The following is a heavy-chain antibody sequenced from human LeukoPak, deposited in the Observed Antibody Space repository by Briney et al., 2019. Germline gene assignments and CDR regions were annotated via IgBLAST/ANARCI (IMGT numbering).Heavy chain of an antibody. Sequence: GGSLRLSCAASGFTFSSYGMHWVRQAPGKGLECVGVIWYDGSNKYYADSVKGRFTISRDNSKNTLSLQMNSLRAEDTAVYYCVREQYGDDDAFDIWGQGTMVTVSS. V-gene: IGHV3-33*01. CDR1: GFTFSSYG. D-gene: IGHD4-17*01. J-gene: IGHJ3*02. CDR3: VREQYGDDDAFDI. CDR2: IWYDGSNK.